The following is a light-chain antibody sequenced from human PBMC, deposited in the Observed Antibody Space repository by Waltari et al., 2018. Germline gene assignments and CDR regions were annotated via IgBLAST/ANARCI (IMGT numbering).Light chain of an antibody. J-gene: IGKJ1*01. CDR3: QKYDSAPRT. V-gene: IGKV1-27*01. CDR1: QGITNY. CDR2: AAS. Sequence: DIQMTQPPSSRSASLGDRVPHTCRASQGITNYLAWSQHKPGKVPKLLIYAASTLQSGVPSRFSGSGSGTDFTLTISSLQPEDVATYYCQKYDSAPRTFGQGTKVEIK.